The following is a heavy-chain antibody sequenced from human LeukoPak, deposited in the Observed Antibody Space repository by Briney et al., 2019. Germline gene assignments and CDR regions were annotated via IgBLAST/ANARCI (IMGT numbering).Heavy chain of an antibody. J-gene: IGHJ4*02. Sequence: SQTLSLTCTVSGGSISSGGYYWSWIRQHPGKGLEWIGYIYYSGSTYYNPSLKSRVTISVDTSKNQFSLKLSSVTAADTAVYYCARVIRWLPHYSDYWGQGTLVTVSS. CDR2: IYYSGST. CDR1: GGSISSGGYY. D-gene: IGHD5-12*01. V-gene: IGHV4-31*03. CDR3: ARVIRWLPHYSDY.